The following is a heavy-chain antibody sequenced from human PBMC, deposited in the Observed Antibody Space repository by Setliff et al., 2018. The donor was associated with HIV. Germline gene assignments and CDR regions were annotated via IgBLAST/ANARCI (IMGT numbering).Heavy chain of an antibody. CDR3: ARPRLRGSGAFDI. CDR2: IYYSGTT. CDR1: GDSISSSTFY. J-gene: IGHJ3*02. V-gene: IGHV4-39*01. Sequence: LSLTCTVSGDSISSSTFYWGWIRQPPGKGLEWIGSIYYSGTTYYNPSLKSRVAISVDASKNQFSLKLSSVTAADTAVYYCARPRLRGSGAFDIWGQGTMVTVSS. D-gene: IGHD2-21*01.